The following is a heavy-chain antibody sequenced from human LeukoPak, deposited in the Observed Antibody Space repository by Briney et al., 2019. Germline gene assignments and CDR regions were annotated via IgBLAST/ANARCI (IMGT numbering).Heavy chain of an antibody. D-gene: IGHD2-2*01. CDR2: MNPNSGNT. CDR3: ARGVHCSSTSCSNNWFDP. V-gene: IGHV1-8*01. CDR1: GYTFTSYD. J-gene: IGHJ5*02. Sequence: ASVKVSCKASGYTFTSYDINWVRQATGQGLEWMGWMNPNSGNTGYAQKFQGRVTMTRNTSISTAYMELSSLRSEDTAVYYCARGVHCSSTSCSNNWFDPWGQGTLVTVSS.